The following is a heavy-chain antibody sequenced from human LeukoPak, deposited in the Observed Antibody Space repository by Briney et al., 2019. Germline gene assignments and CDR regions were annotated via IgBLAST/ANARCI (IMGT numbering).Heavy chain of an antibody. D-gene: IGHD3-22*01. CDR2: ISGSGAGK. J-gene: IGHJ4*02. V-gene: IGHV3-23*01. Sequence: GGSLRLSCAASGFTFSTYAMTWVRQAPGKGLEWVSSISGSGAGKFYAAPVKGRFTTSRDNSKNTLYLQMNSLRAEDTAVYYCAKDRRATYYYDSSGYYFDYWGQGTLVTVSS. CDR1: GFTFSTYA. CDR3: AKDRRATYYYDSSGYYFDY.